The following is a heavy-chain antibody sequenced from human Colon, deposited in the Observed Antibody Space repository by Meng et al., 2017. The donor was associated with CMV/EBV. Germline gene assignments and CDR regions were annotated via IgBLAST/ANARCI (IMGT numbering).Heavy chain of an antibody. CDR2: ISSSGSTI. V-gene: IGHV3-48*03. D-gene: IGHD3-3*01. CDR1: GFTFSSYE. J-gene: IGHJ6*02. Sequence: GESLKISCAASGFTFSSYEMNWVRQAPGKGLEWVSYISSSGSTIYYADSVKGRFTISRDNAKNSLYLQMNSLRAEDTAVYYCARDQIRHYDFWSGYLNYYYYYGMDVWGQGTTVTVSS. CDR3: ARDQIRHYDFWSGYLNYYYYYGMDV.